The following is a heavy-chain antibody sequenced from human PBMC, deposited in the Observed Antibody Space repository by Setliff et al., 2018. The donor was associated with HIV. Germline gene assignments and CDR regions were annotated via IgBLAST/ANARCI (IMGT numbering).Heavy chain of an antibody. D-gene: IGHD3-16*01. Sequence: GGSLRLSCAASGFTFSSYNMNWVRQAPGKGLEWVSCISSSSSYMYYADSVKGRFTISRDNAKNSLYLQMNSLRAEDTAVYYCARAVGGGFDPWGQGTLVTVSS. J-gene: IGHJ5*02. CDR1: GFTFSSYN. CDR3: ARAVGGGFDP. V-gene: IGHV3-21*01. CDR2: ISSSSSYM.